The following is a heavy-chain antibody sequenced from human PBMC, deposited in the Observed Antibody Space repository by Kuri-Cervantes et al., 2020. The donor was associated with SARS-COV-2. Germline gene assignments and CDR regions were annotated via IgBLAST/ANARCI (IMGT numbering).Heavy chain of an antibody. CDR1: GYTFTSYG. V-gene: IGHV1-18*01. D-gene: IGHD3-9*01. CDR3: ARGKLRYFDWSKPPTPEYYFDD. Sequence: ASEKVSCKASGYTFTSYGISWVRQAPGQGLAGMGWISAYNGNTNYAQKLQGRVTMTTDTSTTTAYTELRSLRSDGTAVYYRARGKLRYFDWSKPPTPEYYFDDWGKGTLVTVSS. CDR2: ISAYNGNT. J-gene: IGHJ4*02.